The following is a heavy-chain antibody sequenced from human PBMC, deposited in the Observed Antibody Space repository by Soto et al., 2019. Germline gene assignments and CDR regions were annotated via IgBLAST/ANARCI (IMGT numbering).Heavy chain of an antibody. CDR3: ARVDSGYGHPDY. D-gene: IGHD5-12*01. Sequence: QVQLVQSGAEVKKPGSSVKVSCKASGGTFSSYTISWVRQAPGQGLEWMGRIIPILGIANYAQKFQGRVTIIADKSTSTAYKELSSLRSEDTAVYYCARVDSGYGHPDYWGQGTLVTVSS. J-gene: IGHJ4*02. CDR2: IIPILGIA. CDR1: GGTFSSYT. V-gene: IGHV1-69*02.